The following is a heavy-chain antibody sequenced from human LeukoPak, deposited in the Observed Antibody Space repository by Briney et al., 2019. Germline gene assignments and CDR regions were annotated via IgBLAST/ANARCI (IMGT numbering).Heavy chain of an antibody. D-gene: IGHD2-21*02. Sequence: GGSLRLSCAASGFTFSSYSINWVRQAPGKGLDWVSSISSSSSNIYYADSLKGRFTISRDNAKSSLYLQMNSLRAEDTAMYYCARDYCGGDCYRGLDIWGQGTMVTVSS. V-gene: IGHV3-21*01. J-gene: IGHJ3*02. CDR3: ARDYCGGDCYRGLDI. CDR1: GFTFSSYS. CDR2: ISSSSSNI.